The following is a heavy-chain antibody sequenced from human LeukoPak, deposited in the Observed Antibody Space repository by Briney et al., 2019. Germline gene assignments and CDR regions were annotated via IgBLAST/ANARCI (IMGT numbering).Heavy chain of an antibody. CDR2: VFISGST. J-gene: IGHJ4*02. CDR3: VRQGYNYGAFNA. Sequence: SETLSLTCTVSGGSISCCYWTWIRQSAEKGLEWIGRVFISGSTNYNPSLQGRVTMSVDRSKSQFSLSLSSVTAADTAAYYCVRQGYNYGAFNAWGQGTLVSVSS. V-gene: IGHV4-4*07. CDR1: GGSISCCY. D-gene: IGHD5-18*01.